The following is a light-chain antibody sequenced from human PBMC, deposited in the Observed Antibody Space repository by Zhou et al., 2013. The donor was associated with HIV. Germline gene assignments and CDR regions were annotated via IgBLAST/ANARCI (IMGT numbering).Light chain of an antibody. Sequence: DIQMTQSPSSLSAYVGDRVIITCQASQDISNYINWYQQKPGKAPKLLIYQASHLQNGVPSRFSGSGSGTEFTLTISSLQPDDFATYYCQHTFTTPITFGGGTRVEIK. V-gene: IGKV1-39*01. CDR2: QAS. CDR3: QHTFTTPIT. CDR1: QDISNY. J-gene: IGKJ4*01.